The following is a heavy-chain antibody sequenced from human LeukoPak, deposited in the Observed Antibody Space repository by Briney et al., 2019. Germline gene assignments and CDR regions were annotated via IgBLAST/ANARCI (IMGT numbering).Heavy chain of an antibody. CDR2: ISGSGGTA. CDR3: AKKGYYDGSGYYMYYFDH. J-gene: IGHJ4*02. D-gene: IGHD3-22*01. V-gene: IGHV3-23*01. Sequence: GGSLRLSCAASGFTLSIYAMSWVRQAPGKGLEWVSAISGSGGTAYYADSVKGRFTISRDNSKNTLYLQMNSLRAEDTAVYYCAKKGYYDGSGYYMYYFDHWGQGTLVTVSS. CDR1: GFTLSIYA.